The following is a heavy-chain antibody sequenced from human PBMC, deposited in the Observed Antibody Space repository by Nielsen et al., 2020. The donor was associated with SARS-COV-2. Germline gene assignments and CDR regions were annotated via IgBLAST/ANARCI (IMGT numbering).Heavy chain of an antibody. Sequence: GESLKISCAASGFTFSSYAMSWVRQAPGKGLEWVSAISGSGGSTYYADSVKGRFTISRDNAKNSLYLQMNSLRAEDTALYYCAKMSFWSGPFDYWGQGTLVTVSS. CDR2: ISGSGGST. V-gene: IGHV3-23*01. CDR3: AKMSFWSGPFDY. D-gene: IGHD3-3*01. J-gene: IGHJ4*02. CDR1: GFTFSSYA.